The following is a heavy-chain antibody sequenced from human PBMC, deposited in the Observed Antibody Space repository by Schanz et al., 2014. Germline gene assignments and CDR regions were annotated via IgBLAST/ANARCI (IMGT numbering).Heavy chain of an antibody. D-gene: IGHD1-1*01. CDR1: GFTFSGNA. V-gene: IGHV3-30*18. J-gene: IGHJ4*02. CDR2: VSDDGNKK. Sequence: QVHLMESGGGVVQPGRSLRLSCAASGFTFSGNAMHWVRQAPGKGLEWVTVVSDDGNKKYYADSVKGRFTISRDNSKITLYLQMNGLRGEDAAVYYCAKDLDANYFDYWGQGILVTVSS. CDR3: AKDLDANYFDY.